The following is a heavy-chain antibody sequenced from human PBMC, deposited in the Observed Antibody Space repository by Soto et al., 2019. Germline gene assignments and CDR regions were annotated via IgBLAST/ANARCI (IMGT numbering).Heavy chain of an antibody. J-gene: IGHJ3*02. D-gene: IGHD6-19*01. CDR3: AKDLGIAVSARRAFDI. CDR2: IYHSGST. CDR1: GASISNDNW. V-gene: IGHV4-4*02. Sequence: SETLSLTCDVSGASISNDNWWSWVRQPPGKGLEWIGEIYHSGSTNYNPSLKSRVTISVDESKNQFSLKLGSVTAADTAVYYCAKDLGIAVSARRAFDIWGQGTMVT.